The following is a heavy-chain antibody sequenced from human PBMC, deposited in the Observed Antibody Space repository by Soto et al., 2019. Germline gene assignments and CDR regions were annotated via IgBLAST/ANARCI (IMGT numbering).Heavy chain of an antibody. CDR3: VRDGTKTLRDWFDP. J-gene: IGHJ5*02. CDR2: IYATGTT. Sequence: SETLSLTCTGSGASISGFYWSWIRKSAGKGLEWIGRIYATGTTDYNPSLKSRVMMSVDTSKKQFSLKLRSVTAADTAVYYCVRDGTKTLRDWFDPWGQGISVTVSS. CDR1: GASISGFY. D-gene: IGHD1-1*01. V-gene: IGHV4-4*07.